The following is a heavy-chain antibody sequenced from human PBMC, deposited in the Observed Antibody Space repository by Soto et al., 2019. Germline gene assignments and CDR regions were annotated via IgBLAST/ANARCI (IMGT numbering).Heavy chain of an antibody. CDR2: INAGNGNT. J-gene: IGHJ6*02. D-gene: IGHD3-16*01. CDR3: ARGGLALMDV. Sequence: QVQLVQSGAEVKKPGASVKVSCKASGYTFTSYAMHWVRQAPGQRLEWMGWINAGNGNTKYSQKFQGRVTITRDTSASTAYMERTRLRSEGTAVYYCARGGLALMDVWGQGTTVTVSS. V-gene: IGHV1-3*01. CDR1: GYTFTSYA.